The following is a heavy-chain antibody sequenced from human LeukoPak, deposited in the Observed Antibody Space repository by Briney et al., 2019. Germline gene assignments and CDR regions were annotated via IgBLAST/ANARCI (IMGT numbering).Heavy chain of an antibody. Sequence: GESLSISCKGSGYSFTNYWISWVRQMPGKGLEWMGRIDPSDSYTNYSPSFQGHVTISADKSISTAYLQWSSLKASDTAMFYCARHQVGSSYFDYWGQGTLVTVSS. CDR3: ARHQVGSSYFDY. CDR1: GYSFTNYW. J-gene: IGHJ4*02. CDR2: IDPSDSYT. V-gene: IGHV5-10-1*01. D-gene: IGHD6-6*01.